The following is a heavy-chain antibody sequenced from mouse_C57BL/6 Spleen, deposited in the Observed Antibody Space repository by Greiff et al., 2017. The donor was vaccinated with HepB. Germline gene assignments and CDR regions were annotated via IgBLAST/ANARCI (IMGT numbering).Heavy chain of an antibody. J-gene: IGHJ2*01. CDR3: ARDYSKLGFDY. Sequence: VKLMESGPELVKPGASVKISCKASGYAFSSSWMNWVKQRPGKGLEWIGRIYPGDGVTNYNGKFKGKATLTADKSSSTAYMQLSSLTSEDSAVYFCARDYSKLGFDYWGQGTTLTVSS. CDR1: GYAFSSSW. CDR2: IYPGDGVT. V-gene: IGHV1-82*01. D-gene: IGHD2-5*01.